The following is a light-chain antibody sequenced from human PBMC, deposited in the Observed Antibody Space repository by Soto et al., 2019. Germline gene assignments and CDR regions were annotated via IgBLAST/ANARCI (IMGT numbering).Light chain of an antibody. CDR3: LHRSDWRT. V-gene: IGKV3D-20*02. Sequence: ENVLTQSPGTLSLSPGERATLSCRASQSLSSSYLAWYQQRPGQAPRLLIYDASNRATGIPARFSGSGSGTDFTLTISRLEPEDFAVYFCLHRSDWRTFGRGTKVDIK. CDR2: DAS. J-gene: IGKJ1*01. CDR1: QSLSSSY.